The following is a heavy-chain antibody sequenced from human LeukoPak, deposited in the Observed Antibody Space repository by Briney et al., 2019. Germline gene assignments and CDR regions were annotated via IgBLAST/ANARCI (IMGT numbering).Heavy chain of an antibody. CDR2: IYYTGST. Sequence: ASETLSLTCTVSGGSISSYYWSWIRQPPGKGLEWIGYIYYTGSTDYNPSLKSRVAISVDTSKNQFSLKLSPVTAADTAVYYCARGSKAAPGTFDYWGQGTLVTVSS. CDR3: ARGSKAAPGTFDY. V-gene: IGHV4-59*01. CDR1: GGSISSYY. J-gene: IGHJ4*02. D-gene: IGHD6-13*01.